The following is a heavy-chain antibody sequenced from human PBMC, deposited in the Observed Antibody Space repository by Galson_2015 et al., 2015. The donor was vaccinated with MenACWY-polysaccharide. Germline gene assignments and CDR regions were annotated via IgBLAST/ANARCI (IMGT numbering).Heavy chain of an antibody. V-gene: IGHV3-23*01. CDR1: EITFNTYA. D-gene: IGHD6-13*01. CDR3: AKNTSQAAGSAPYYYGLDV. Sequence: SLRLSCAVSEITFNTYAMTWVRQAPGKGLEWVATISGSGFSIHHADSVKGRFTISRDNSKNTVFLLMNNLKAADTAVYYCAKNTSQAAGSAPYYYGLDVWGLGTTV. J-gene: IGHJ6*02. CDR2: ISGSGFSI.